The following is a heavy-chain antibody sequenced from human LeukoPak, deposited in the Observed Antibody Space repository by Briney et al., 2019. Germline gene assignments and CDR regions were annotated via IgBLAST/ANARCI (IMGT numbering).Heavy chain of an antibody. Sequence: GSLRLSCAASGFTFSDYYMSWIRQAPGKGLEWVSYISSSGSTIYYADSVKGRFTISRDNAKNSLYLQMNSPRAEDTAVYYCARVRGSSSHNYYFDYWGQGTLVTVSS. CDR3: ARVRGSSSHNYYFDY. D-gene: IGHD6-13*01. CDR2: ISSSGSTI. V-gene: IGHV3-11*01. CDR1: GFTFSDYY. J-gene: IGHJ4*02.